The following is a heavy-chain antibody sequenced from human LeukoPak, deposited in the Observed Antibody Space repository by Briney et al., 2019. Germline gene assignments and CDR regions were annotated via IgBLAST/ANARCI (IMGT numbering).Heavy chain of an antibody. CDR3: ARGPYSGSYHYYDY. CDR1: GFTFSSYG. J-gene: IGHJ4*02. D-gene: IGHD1-26*01. CDR2: ISSSSSTI. Sequence: GGSLRPSCAASGFTFSSYGMNWVRQAPGKGPEWVSYISSSSSTIYYADSVKGRFTVSRDNAKNSLYLQMNGLRDGDTAVYYCARGPYSGSYHYYDYWGQGTLVTVSS. V-gene: IGHV3-48*02.